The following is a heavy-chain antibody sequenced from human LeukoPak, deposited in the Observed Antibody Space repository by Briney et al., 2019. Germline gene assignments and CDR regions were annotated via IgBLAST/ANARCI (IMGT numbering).Heavy chain of an antibody. D-gene: IGHD2-2*01. CDR2: INAGHGNT. CDR3: AREDIVVVPAAMPNYYYYYMDV. J-gene: IGHJ6*03. CDR1: GYTFTSYA. V-gene: IGHV1-3*01. Sequence: ASVKVSCKASGYTFTSYAIQWVRQAPGQRLEWMGWINAGHGNTKYSRKFQGRVTITRDTSASTAYMELSSLRSEDTAVYYCAREDIVVVPAAMPNYYYYYMDVWGKGTTVTVSS.